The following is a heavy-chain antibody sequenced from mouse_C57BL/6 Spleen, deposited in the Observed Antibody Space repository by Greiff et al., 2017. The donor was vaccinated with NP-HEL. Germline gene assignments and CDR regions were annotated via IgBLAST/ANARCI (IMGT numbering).Heavy chain of an antibody. J-gene: IGHJ4*01. CDR3: ARDGYYPLYAMDY. Sequence: EVQRVESGGGLVKPGGSLKLSCAASGFTFSSYTMSWVRQTPEKRLEWVATISGGGGNTYYPDSVKGRFTISRDNAKNTLYLRMSSLRSEDTALYYCARDGYYPLYAMDYWGQGTSVTVSS. CDR2: ISGGGGNT. V-gene: IGHV5-9*01. CDR1: GFTFSSYT. D-gene: IGHD2-3*01.